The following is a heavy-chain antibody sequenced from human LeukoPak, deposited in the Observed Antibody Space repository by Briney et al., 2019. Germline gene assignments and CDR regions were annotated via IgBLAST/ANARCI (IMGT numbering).Heavy chain of an antibody. CDR3: ARDRTSYDIVVVPAAFGPGDY. V-gene: IGHV3-30*04. Sequence: GGSLRLSCAASGFTFSSYAMHWVRQAPGKGLEWVAVISYDGSNKYYADSVKVGFTISRDNSKNAPYLQMNSLRAEDTAVYSCARDRTSYDIVVVPAAFGPGDYWGQGTLVTVSS. CDR1: GFTFSSYA. CDR2: ISYDGSNK. D-gene: IGHD2-2*01. J-gene: IGHJ4*02.